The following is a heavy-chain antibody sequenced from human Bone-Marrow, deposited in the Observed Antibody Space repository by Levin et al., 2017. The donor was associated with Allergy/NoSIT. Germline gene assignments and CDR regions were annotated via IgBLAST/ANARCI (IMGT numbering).Heavy chain of an antibody. Sequence: GGSLRLSCKASGSTFTNYYMNWVRQAPGQGLEWMGTINPSGGSANYAQKFQGRITMTRDTSTSTIYMELSSLTFEDTAVYYCARGAVTTSTWFLDNWGQGTPVTVSS. CDR2: INPSGGSA. V-gene: IGHV1-46*01. CDR1: GSTFTNYY. D-gene: IGHD4-17*01. CDR3: ARGAVTTSTWFLDN. J-gene: IGHJ4*02.